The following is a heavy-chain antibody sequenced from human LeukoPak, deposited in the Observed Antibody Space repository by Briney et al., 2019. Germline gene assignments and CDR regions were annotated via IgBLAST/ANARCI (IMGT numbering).Heavy chain of an antibody. CDR3: VRGPLGYYYYYMDV. J-gene: IGHJ6*03. CDR2: IYYSGST. CDR1: GGSISSYY. V-gene: IGHV4-59*01. Sequence: SETLSLTCTVSGGSISSYYWSWIRQPPGKGLEWIGYIYYSGSTNYNPSLKSRVTISVDTSKNQFSLKLSSVTAADTAVYYCVRGPLGYYYYYMDVWGKGTTVTVSS.